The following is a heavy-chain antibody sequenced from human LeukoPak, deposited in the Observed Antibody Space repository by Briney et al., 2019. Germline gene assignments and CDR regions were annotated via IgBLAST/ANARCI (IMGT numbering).Heavy chain of an antibody. CDR2: ISSSSSYT. D-gene: IGHD5-24*01. V-gene: IGHV3-11*05. Sequence: PGGSLRLSCAASGFXFSDYYISWIRQAPGKGLEWLSYISSSSSYTNYADSVKGRFTISRDNAKNSLYLQMNSLRAEDTAVYYCARDRDSGLPLLGGDGYPRGDYWGQGTLVTVSS. CDR3: ARDRDSGLPLLGGDGYPRGDY. CDR1: GFXFSDYY. J-gene: IGHJ4*02.